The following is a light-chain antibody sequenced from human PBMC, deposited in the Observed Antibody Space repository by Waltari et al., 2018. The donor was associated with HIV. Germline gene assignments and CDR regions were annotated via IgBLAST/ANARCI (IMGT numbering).Light chain of an antibody. CDR3: QSAGGGGTYR. Sequence: SYDLTQPPSVSVSPGQTASIPCFGEALSKEYPFWHQQKAGQAPLLVIPKDTERASGIPERFSGSTSGRLVTLTIDDVEPDDEADYYCQSAGGGGTYRFGGGTKLTVL. J-gene: IGLJ2*01. CDR1: ALSKEY. CDR2: KDT. V-gene: IGLV3-25*03.